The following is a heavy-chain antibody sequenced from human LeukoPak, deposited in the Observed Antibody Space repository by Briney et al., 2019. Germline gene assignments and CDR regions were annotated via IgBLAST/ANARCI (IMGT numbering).Heavy chain of an antibody. CDR1: GFVFGSYW. CDR3: ARGDDESLDH. J-gene: IGHJ4*02. V-gene: IGHV3-74*01. D-gene: IGHD3-16*01. CDR2: IYTDGSYT. Sequence: GGSLRLSCAASGFVFGSYWMHWVRQVPGRGLVWVSRIYTDGSYTNYADSVKGRFTISRDNAKNTLSLHMNSLRAEDMGVYYCARGDDESLDHWGQGTLVTVSS.